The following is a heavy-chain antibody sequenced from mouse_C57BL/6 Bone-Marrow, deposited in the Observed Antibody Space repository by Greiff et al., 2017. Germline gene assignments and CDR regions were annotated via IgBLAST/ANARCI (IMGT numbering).Heavy chain of an antibody. V-gene: IGHV5-16*01. CDR3: ARGGPWFAY. CDR1: GFTFSDYY. D-gene: IGHD1-1*02. J-gene: IGHJ3*01. Sequence: EVKLVESEGGLVQPGSSMKLSCTASGFTFSDYYMAWIRQVPEKGLEWVANINYDGSSTYYLDSLKGRFIISRDNAKNILYLQMRSLKSEDTATYYCARGGPWFAYWGQGTLVTVSA. CDR2: INYDGSST.